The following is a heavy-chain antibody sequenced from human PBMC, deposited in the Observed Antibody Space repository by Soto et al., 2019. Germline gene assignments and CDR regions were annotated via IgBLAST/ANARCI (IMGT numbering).Heavy chain of an antibody. J-gene: IGHJ4*02. CDR1: GYSFASYG. CDR2: INPDDGNT. Sequence: QVHLEQSGAEVKNPGASVKVSCEASGYSFASYGISWVRQAPGQGLEWMGWINPDDGNTNIAQDLQGRVTMTADTPTTTAYLELRNLRSDDTAVYYCGRGGVSSYVDYWGRGTLVTVS. V-gene: IGHV1-18*01. CDR3: GRGGVSSYVDY. D-gene: IGHD2-8*01.